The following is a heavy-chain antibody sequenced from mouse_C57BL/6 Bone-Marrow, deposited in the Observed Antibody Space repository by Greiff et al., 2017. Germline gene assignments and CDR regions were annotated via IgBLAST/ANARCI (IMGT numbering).Heavy chain of an antibody. CDR3: ARKEDYPWYFEV. V-gene: IGHV5-6*01. J-gene: IGHJ1*03. D-gene: IGHD2-4*01. CDR2: ISSGGSYT. Sequence: EVKLMESGGDLVKPGGSLKLSCAASGFTFSSYGMSWVRQTPDKRLEWVATISSGGSYTYYPDSVKGRFTISRDNAKNTLYLQMSSLKSEDTAMYYCARKEDYPWYFEVWGTGTTVTVSS. CDR1: GFTFSSYG.